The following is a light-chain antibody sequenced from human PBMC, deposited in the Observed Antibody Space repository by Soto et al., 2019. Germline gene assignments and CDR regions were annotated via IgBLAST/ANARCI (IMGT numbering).Light chain of an antibody. CDR2: DAS. J-gene: IGKJ2*01. V-gene: IGKV3-20*01. CDR1: QSVSSSY. CDR3: QQYGSSPPYT. Sequence: EIVLTQSPGTLSLSPGERATLSCRASQSVSSSYLAWYQQKPGQAPRLLIYDASTRATGIPDRISGSGSGTDFTLTISRLEPEDFAVYYCQQYGSSPPYTFGQGTKLEIK.